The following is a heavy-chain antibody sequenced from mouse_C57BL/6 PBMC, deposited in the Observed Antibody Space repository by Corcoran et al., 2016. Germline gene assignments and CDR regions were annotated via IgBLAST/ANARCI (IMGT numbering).Heavy chain of an antibody. CDR1: GYSITSGYY. V-gene: IGHV3-6*01. CDR3: ARELLFAY. CDR2: ISYDGSN. Sequence: DVQLQESGPGLVKPSQSLSLTCSVTGYSITSGYYWNWIRQFPGNKLEWMGYISYDGSNNYNPSLKNRISITRDTSKNQFFLKLNSVTTEDIATYYCARELLFAYWGQGTLVTVSA. J-gene: IGHJ3*01.